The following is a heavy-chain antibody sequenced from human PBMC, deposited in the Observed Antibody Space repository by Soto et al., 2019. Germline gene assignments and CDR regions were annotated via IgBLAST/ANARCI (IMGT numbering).Heavy chain of an antibody. J-gene: IGHJ6*02. V-gene: IGHV1-18*01. CDR1: GYTFIDYG. CDR3: ARDIVDTAMVLDYYGMDV. D-gene: IGHD5-18*01. CDR2: ISGYTINT. Sequence: QVQLVQSGAEVKKPGASVKVSCKASGYTFIDYGISWVRQAPGQGLEWMGWISGYTINTKYAQKVQGRVTMTTDTSTSTAYMELRSLRSDDTAVYYCARDIVDTAMVLDYYGMDVWGQGITVTVSS.